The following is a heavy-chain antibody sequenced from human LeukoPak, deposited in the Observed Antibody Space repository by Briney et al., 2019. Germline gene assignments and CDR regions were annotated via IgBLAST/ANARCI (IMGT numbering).Heavy chain of an antibody. D-gene: IGHD3-16*01. Sequence: SETLSLTCTVSGGSISSYYWSWIRQPPGKGLEWIGYIYYSGSTNYNPSLKSRVTIPVDTSKNQFSLKLSSVTAADTAVYYCARWGLGDFANFDYWGQGTLVTVSS. J-gene: IGHJ4*02. CDR3: ARWGLGDFANFDY. CDR2: IYYSGST. V-gene: IGHV4-59*13. CDR1: GGSISSYY.